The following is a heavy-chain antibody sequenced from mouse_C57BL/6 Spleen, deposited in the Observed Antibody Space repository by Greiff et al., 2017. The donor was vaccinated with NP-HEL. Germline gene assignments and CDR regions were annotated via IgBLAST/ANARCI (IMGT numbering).Heavy chain of an antibody. CDR1: GYSITSGYY. V-gene: IGHV3-6*01. CDR2: ISYDGSN. Sequence: EVKLMESGPGLVKPSQSLSLTCSVTGYSITSGYYWNWIRQFPGNKLEWMGYISYDGSNNYNPSLKNRISITRDTSKNQFFLKLNSVTTEDTATYYCARTVVAKRMDYWGQGTSVTVSS. D-gene: IGHD1-1*01. J-gene: IGHJ4*01. CDR3: ARTVVAKRMDY.